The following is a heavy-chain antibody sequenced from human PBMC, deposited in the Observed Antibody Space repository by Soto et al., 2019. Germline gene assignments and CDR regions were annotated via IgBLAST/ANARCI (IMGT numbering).Heavy chain of an antibody. J-gene: IGHJ5*02. V-gene: IGHV3-48*02. CDR1: GFTFSSYS. CDR3: AREPLGGDDDPYPRES. CDR2: ISSSSTTI. Sequence: EVQLVESGGGLVQPGGSLRLSCGASGFTFSSYSMNWVRQAPGKGLEWVSYISSSSTTIYYADSVKGRFTISRDNAKNSLDVQMNSLRDEDTAVYYCAREPLGGDDDPYPRESWGQGTLVTVSS. D-gene: IGHD2-21*01.